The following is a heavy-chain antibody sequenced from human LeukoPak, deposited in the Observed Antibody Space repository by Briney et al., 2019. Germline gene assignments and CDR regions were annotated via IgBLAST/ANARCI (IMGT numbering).Heavy chain of an antibody. CDR3: GKARDILATIGYFDY. CDR2: ISGSGVST. J-gene: IGHJ4*02. CDR1: GFSYSCYG. V-gene: IGHV3-23*01. Sequence: PGGSLRLSCAASGFSYSCYGMRWVRQAPGRGLEWVAGISGSGVSTYYADSVKGRFTISRDNSRNTLYLQMNRLRAEDTAVYYFGKARDILATIGYFDYWGQGTLVTVSS. D-gene: IGHD5-12*01.